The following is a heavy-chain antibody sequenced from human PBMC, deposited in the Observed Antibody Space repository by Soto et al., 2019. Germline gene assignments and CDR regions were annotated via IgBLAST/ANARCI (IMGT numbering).Heavy chain of an antibody. CDR1: GVTFDYYG. V-gene: IGHV3-9*01. Sequence: SLRLTCPASGVTFDYYGMHLVRQAPGKGLEWVSGISWNSGSIGYADSVKGRFTISRDNAKNSLYLQMNSLRAEDTALYYCAKATVGFDYWGQGTLVTVSS. CDR3: AKATVGFDY. J-gene: IGHJ4*02. CDR2: ISWNSGSI. D-gene: IGHD1-26*01.